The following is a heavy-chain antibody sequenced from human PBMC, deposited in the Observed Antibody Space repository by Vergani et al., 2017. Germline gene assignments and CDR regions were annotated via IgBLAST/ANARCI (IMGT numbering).Heavy chain of an antibody. CDR3: AKASEGSSGYYYTFGDY. D-gene: IGHD3-22*01. CDR2: ISYDVSNK. CDR1: GFTFSSYG. J-gene: IGHJ4*02. Sequence: QVQLVESGGGVVQPGRSLRLSCAASGFTFSSYGMHWVRQAPGRGLEWVAVISYDVSNKYYADSVKGRFTISSDNSTNTLYLQMNSLRAEDTAVYYCAKASEGSSGYYYTFGDYWGQGTLVTVSS. V-gene: IGHV3-30*18.